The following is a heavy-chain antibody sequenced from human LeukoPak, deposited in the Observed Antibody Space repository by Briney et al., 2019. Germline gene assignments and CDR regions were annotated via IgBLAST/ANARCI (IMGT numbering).Heavy chain of an antibody. CDR3: ARELDCSSTSCYSS. CDR1: GFTFSSYG. J-gene: IGHJ4*02. Sequence: GGSLRLSCAASGFTFSSYGMHWVRQAPGKGLEWVSVIYSGGSTYYADSVKGRFTISGDNSKNTLYLQMNSLRAEDTAVYYCARELDCSSTSCYSSWGQGTLVTVSS. CDR2: IYSGGST. D-gene: IGHD2-2*01. V-gene: IGHV3-NL1*01.